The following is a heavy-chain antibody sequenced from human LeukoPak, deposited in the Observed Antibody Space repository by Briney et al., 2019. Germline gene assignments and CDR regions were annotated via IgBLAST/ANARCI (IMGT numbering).Heavy chain of an antibody. CDR1: GFTFSSYE. D-gene: IGHD2-15*01. Sequence: PGGSLRLSCAVSGFTFSSYEMNWVRQAPGKGLEWVSYISSSGSTIYYADAVKGRFTISRDNAKNSLYLQMNSLRAEDTAVYYCARDYCSGGSCYEDYWGQGSLVTVSS. CDR2: ISSSGSTI. CDR3: ARDYCSGGSCYEDY. V-gene: IGHV3-48*03. J-gene: IGHJ4*02.